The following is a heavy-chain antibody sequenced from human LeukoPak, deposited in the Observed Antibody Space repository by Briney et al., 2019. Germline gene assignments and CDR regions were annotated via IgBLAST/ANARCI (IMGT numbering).Heavy chain of an antibody. CDR2: ISSSSYI. V-gene: IGHV3-21*01. CDR1: GFTFSSYS. CDR3: ARDPLAYCGGDCYSDY. Sequence: PGGSLRLSCAASGFTFSSYSMNWVHQAPGKGLEWVSSISSSSYIYYADSVKGRFTISRDNAKNSLYLQMNSLRAEDTAVYYCARDPLAYCGGDCYSDYWGQGTLVTVSS. D-gene: IGHD2-21*02. J-gene: IGHJ4*02.